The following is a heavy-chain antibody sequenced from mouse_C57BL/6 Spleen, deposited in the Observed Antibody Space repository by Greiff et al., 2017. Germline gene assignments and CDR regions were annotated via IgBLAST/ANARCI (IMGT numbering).Heavy chain of an antibody. CDR1: GYTFTDYY. D-gene: IGHD1-1*02. CDR3: ARPPGDSYWYFDV. V-gene: IGHV1-77*01. CDR2: LGPGSGST. J-gene: IGHJ1*03. Sequence: QVQLQQSGAELVKPGASVKISCKASGYTFTDYYINWVKQRPGQGLEWIGKLGPGSGSTYYNEKFKGKATLTADKSSSTAYRQLSSLTSEDSAVYFCARPPGDSYWYFDVWGTGTTVTVSS.